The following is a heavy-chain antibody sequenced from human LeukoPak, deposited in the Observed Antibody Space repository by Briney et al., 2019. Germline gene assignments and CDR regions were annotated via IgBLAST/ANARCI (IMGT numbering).Heavy chain of an antibody. CDR2: ISGGAGST. CDR1: AITFSTYA. Sequence: GGSLRLSCAASAITFSTYAMSWVRQAPGKGLECVSVISGGAGSTYYADSVKGRFTISRDNSKNTLYLQMNSLRAEDTAVYYCAKDPDYVWGSYRYRANYYYGMDVWGQGTTVTVSS. V-gene: IGHV3-23*01. D-gene: IGHD3-16*02. J-gene: IGHJ6*02. CDR3: AKDPDYVWGSYRYRANYYYGMDV.